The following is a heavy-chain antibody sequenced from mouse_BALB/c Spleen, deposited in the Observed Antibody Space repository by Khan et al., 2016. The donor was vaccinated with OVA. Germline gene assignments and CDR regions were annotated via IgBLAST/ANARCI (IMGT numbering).Heavy chain of an antibody. Sequence: QLQQSGGDLMKPGGSLRLSCAASGFTFSTYCMSWVRPFPDKRLEWVATINSDGYYTYYPDTVKGRFTISRNNAENTLYLQITSLKSEDTAIYYCASHLTGSFAYWGQGTLVTVSA. CDR3: ASHLTGSFAY. D-gene: IGHD4-1*01. CDR2: INSDGYYT. V-gene: IGHV5-6*01. CDR1: GFTFSTYC. J-gene: IGHJ3*01.